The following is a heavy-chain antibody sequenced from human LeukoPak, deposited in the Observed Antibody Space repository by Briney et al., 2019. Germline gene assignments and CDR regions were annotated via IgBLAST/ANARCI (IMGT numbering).Heavy chain of an antibody. Sequence: GASVKVSCKASGYTFTSYGISWVRQAPGQGLEWMGWTSSYNGNTNYAQKLQGRVTMTTDTSTSTAYMELRSLRSDDTAVYYCARLKDRYCSSTSCYFNRFDPWGQGTLVTVSS. V-gene: IGHV1-18*01. CDR1: GYTFTSYG. D-gene: IGHD2-2*01. CDR3: ARLKDRYCSSTSCYFNRFDP. CDR2: TSSYNGNT. J-gene: IGHJ5*02.